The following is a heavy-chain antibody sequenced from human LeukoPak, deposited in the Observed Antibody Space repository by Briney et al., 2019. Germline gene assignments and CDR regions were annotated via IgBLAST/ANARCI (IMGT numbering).Heavy chain of an antibody. CDR2: ISYGGSNK. J-gene: IGHJ4*02. Sequence: PGGSLRLSCAASGFIFRTHGMHWVRQAPGKGLEWVSIISYGGSNKYYADSVKGRFTISRDNSKNALYLQMNSLRVEDTAVYYCAKRSDGWYELDYWGQGTLVTVSS. V-gene: IGHV3-30*18. CDR3: AKRSDGWYELDY. CDR1: GFIFRTHG. D-gene: IGHD6-19*01.